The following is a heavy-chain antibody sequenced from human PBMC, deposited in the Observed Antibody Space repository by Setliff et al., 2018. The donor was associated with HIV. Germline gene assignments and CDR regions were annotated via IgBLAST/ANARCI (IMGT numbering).Heavy chain of an antibody. J-gene: IGHJ6*03. D-gene: IGHD1-7*01. Sequence: EASVKVSCKASAYTFTAYYIHWVRQAPGQGLEWMGRINPKSGGTNYVQKFQGRVTMTRDTSINTAYLELSRLRSDDTAVYYCAKDRTGTGTTLHVWGKGTTVTVS. V-gene: IGHV1-2*06. CDR3: AKDRTGTGTTLHV. CDR2: INPKSGGT. CDR1: AYTFTAYY.